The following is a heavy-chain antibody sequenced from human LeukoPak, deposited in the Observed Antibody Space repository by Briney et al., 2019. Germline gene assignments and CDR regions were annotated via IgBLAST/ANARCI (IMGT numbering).Heavy chain of an antibody. D-gene: IGHD3-3*01. Sequence: GSLRLSCAASGFTFSSYAMSWIRQPPGKGLEWIGEINHSGSTNYNPSLKSRVTISVDTSKNQFSLKLSSVTAADTAVYYCARLAPITIFGVAIWGGFDYWGQGTLVTVSS. V-gene: IGHV4-34*01. CDR3: ARLAPITIFGVAIWGGFDY. CDR1: GFTFSSYA. J-gene: IGHJ4*02. CDR2: INHSGST.